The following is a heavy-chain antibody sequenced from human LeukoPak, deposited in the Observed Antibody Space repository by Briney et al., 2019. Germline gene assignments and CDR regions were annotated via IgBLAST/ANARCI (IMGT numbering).Heavy chain of an antibody. D-gene: IGHD3-10*01. V-gene: IGHV3-30*18. CDR2: ISYDGSNK. CDR3: AKGPGDSTY. J-gene: IGHJ4*02. CDR1: GFTFSSYG. Sequence: GGSLRLSCAASGFTFSSYGMHWVRQAPGKGLEWVAVISYDGSNKYYADSVKGRFTISRDNSKNTLYLQMNSLRAEGTAVYYCAKGPGDSTYWGQGTLVTVPS.